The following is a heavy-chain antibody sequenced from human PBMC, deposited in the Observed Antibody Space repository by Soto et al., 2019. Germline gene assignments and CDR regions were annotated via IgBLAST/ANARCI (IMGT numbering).Heavy chain of an antibody. J-gene: IGHJ4*02. D-gene: IGHD6-19*01. CDR3: ARHEGQWLVVSSFGY. CDR2: IYPGDSDT. CDR1: GYSFTRYW. V-gene: IGHV5-51*01. Sequence: QSLMISCKGSGYSFTRYWIGWVRQMPGKGLEWMGIIYPGDSDTRYSPSFQGQVTISADKSISTAYLQWSSLKASDTAMYYCARHEGQWLVVSSFGYWGQGTLVTVSS.